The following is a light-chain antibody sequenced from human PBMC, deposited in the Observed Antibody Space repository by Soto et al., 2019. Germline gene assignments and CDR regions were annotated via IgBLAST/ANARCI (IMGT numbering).Light chain of an antibody. Sequence: QSVLTQPASVSGSPGQSITISCTGTSSDVGGYNYVSWYQQHPGKAPKLMIYEVNNRPSGVSNRFSGSKSGSTASLTNSGLQAEEEADYYCSSYTSSSTLGVFGTGTKLTVL. CDR1: SSDVGGYNY. V-gene: IGLV2-14*01. CDR3: SSYTSSSTLGV. CDR2: EVN. J-gene: IGLJ1*01.